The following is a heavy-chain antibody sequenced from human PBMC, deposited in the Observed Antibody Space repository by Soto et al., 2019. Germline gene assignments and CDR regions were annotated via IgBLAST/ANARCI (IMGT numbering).Heavy chain of an antibody. J-gene: IGHJ6*02. V-gene: IGHV1-18*01. CDR3: ARVSYYDILTGHYNEDYYYGMDV. D-gene: IGHD3-9*01. CDR1: GYTFTRYG. CDR2: ISAYNGNT. Sequence: ASVKVSCKASGYTFTRYGISWVRQARGQGREWMGWISAYNGNTNYAQKLQGRVTMTTDTSTSTAYMELRSLRSDDTAVYYCARVSYYDILTGHYNEDYYYGMDVWGQGTTVTVSS.